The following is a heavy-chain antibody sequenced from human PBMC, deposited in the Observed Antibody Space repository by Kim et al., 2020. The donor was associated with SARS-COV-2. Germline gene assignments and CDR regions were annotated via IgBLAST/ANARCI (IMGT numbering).Heavy chain of an antibody. J-gene: IGHJ4*02. CDR1: GGSITGHY. Sequence: SETLSLTCSISGGSITGHYWTWIRQPPGKGLQWIGYAFYSGTTVYNPSLQSRLTMSVDTSKMQFSLRLTSVTAADTAVYYCARGDGWVDSWGQGTLVTVS. V-gene: IGHV4-59*11. CDR3: ARGDGWVDS. D-gene: IGHD6-19*01. CDR2: AFYSGTT.